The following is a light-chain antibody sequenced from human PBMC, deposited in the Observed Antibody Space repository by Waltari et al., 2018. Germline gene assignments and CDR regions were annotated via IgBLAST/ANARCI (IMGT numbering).Light chain of an antibody. J-gene: IGLJ3*02. V-gene: IGLV1-40*01. CDR2: GNN. CDR3: QSYDSSLSALV. Sequence: QSVLTQPPSVSGAPGQRVTISCTGDRPHIGAGYDVQWYQQVPLTAPRRLIFGNNNRPSGIPDRFSASKSGTSASLAITGLQADDEADYYCQSYDSSLSALVFGGGTKLTVL. CDR1: RPHIGAGYD.